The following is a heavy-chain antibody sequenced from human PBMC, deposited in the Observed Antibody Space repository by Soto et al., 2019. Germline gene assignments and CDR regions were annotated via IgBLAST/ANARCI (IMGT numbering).Heavy chain of an antibody. Sequence: GGSLRLSCAGSGFTFSSNWMSWVRQAPGKGLEWVATIKQDGSEKYYVDSVKGRFTVSRDNAKNSLYLEMNSLRAEDTAVYYCARGDYFDSNFDNWGQGGLVTVSS. V-gene: IGHV3-7*03. CDR1: GFTFSSNW. D-gene: IGHD3-22*01. CDR3: ARGDYFDSNFDN. CDR2: IKQDGSEK. J-gene: IGHJ4*02.